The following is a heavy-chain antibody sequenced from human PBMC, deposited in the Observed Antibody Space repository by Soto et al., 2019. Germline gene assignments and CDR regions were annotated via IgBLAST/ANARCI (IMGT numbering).Heavy chain of an antibody. J-gene: IGHJ4*02. V-gene: IGHV3-30-3*01. Sequence: GGSLRLSCAASGFTFSSYAMHWVRQAPGKGLEWVAVISYDGSNKYYADSVKGRFTISRDNSKNTLYLQMNSLRAEDTAVYYCARHKYHSSGPSAYWGQGTLVTVSS. CDR1: GFTFSSYA. CDR2: ISYDGSNK. D-gene: IGHD3-22*01. CDR3: ARHKYHSSGPSAY.